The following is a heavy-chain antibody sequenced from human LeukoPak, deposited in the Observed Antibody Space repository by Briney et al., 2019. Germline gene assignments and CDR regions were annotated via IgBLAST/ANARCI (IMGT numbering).Heavy chain of an antibody. CDR1: GYTFTNYG. D-gene: IGHD1-1*01. CDR3: ARDPTGAY. J-gene: IGHJ4*02. V-gene: IGHV1-18*01. CDR2: ISVYNGNT. Sequence: SVKXXXXASGYTFTNYGIYXVRQAPGQGLEWMGWISVYNGNTNYAQKVQGRVTMTTDTSTSTAYMELRSLRSDDTAVYYCARDPTGAYWGQGTLVTVSS.